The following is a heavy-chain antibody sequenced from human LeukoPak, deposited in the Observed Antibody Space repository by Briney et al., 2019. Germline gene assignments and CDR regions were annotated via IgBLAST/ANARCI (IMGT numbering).Heavy chain of an antibody. Sequence: SVKVSCKASGFTFTSSAMQWVRQARGQRLEWIGWIVVGSGNTNYAQKFQERVTITRDMSTSTAYMELSSLRSEDTAVYYCAADLPSYDFCSGRSWGQGTLVTVSS. D-gene: IGHD3-3*01. CDR2: IVVGSGNT. V-gene: IGHV1-58*02. CDR1: GFTFTSSA. J-gene: IGHJ5*02. CDR3: AADLPSYDFCSGRS.